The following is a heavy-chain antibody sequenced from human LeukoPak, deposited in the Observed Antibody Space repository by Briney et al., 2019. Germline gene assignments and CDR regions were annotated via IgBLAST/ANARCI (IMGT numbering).Heavy chain of an antibody. D-gene: IGHD6-19*01. Sequence: GGSLRLSCAASGFTFSSYSMNWVRQAPGKGLEWVSYISSSSSTIYYADSVKGRFTISRDNAKNSLYLQMNSLRAEDTAVYYCARDRRNSSGWNWGLGTLVTVSS. CDR2: ISSSSSTI. J-gene: IGHJ4*02. CDR3: ARDRRNSSGWN. CDR1: GFTFSSYS. V-gene: IGHV3-48*04.